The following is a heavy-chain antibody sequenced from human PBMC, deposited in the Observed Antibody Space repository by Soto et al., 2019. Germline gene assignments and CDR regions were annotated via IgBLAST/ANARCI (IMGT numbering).Heavy chain of an antibody. CDR3: ARGTKTGTAYYYYYGMDV. D-gene: IGHD1-1*01. CDR2: INHSGST. CDR1: GGSFSGYY. J-gene: IGHJ6*02. Sequence: QVQLQQWGAGLLKPSETLSLTCAVYGGSFSGYYWSWIRQPPGKGLEWIGEINHSGSTNYNPSLKSRVTISVDTSKNQFSLNLSSVTAADTAVYYCARGTKTGTAYYYYYGMDVWGQGTTVTVSS. V-gene: IGHV4-34*01.